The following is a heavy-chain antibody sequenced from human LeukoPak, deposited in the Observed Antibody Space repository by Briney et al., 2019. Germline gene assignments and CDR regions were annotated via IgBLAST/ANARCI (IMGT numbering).Heavy chain of an antibody. Sequence: GGSLRLSCAASGFTFSSYWMSWVRQAPGKGLEWVANIKQDGSEKYYVDSVKGRFTISRDNAKNSLYLQMNSLRAEDTAVYYCARDRHFQGPLALDAFDIWGQGTMVTVSS. J-gene: IGHJ3*02. CDR3: ARDRHFQGPLALDAFDI. D-gene: IGHD3-3*02. V-gene: IGHV3-7*01. CDR1: GFTFSSYW. CDR2: IKQDGSEK.